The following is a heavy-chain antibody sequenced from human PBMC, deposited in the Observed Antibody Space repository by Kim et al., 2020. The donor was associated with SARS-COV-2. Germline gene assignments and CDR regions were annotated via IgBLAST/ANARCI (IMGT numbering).Heavy chain of an antibody. J-gene: IGHJ4*02. CDR3: ARDHHLQQLLDY. CDR2: IWYDGSNK. Sequence: GGSLRLSCAASGFTFSSYGMHWVRQAPGKGLEWVAVIWYDGSNKYYADSVKGRFTISRDNSKNTLYLQMNSLRAEDTAVYYCARDHHLQQLLDYWGQGTLVTVSS. D-gene: IGHD6-13*01. V-gene: IGHV3-33*01. CDR1: GFTFSSYG.